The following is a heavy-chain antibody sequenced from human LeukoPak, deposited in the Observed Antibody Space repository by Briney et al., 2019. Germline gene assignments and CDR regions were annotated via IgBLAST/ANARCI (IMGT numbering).Heavy chain of an antibody. Sequence: SVKVSCKASGGSFSSYAISWVRQAPGQGLEWMGRIIPMLGIANYAQSFQGRVTITADKSTSTAYMELSSLRSEDTAVYYCARGVNYYDSSGYYPTSPYYFHYWGQGTLVTVSS. CDR1: GGSFSSYA. CDR3: ARGVNYYDSSGYYPTSPYYFHY. D-gene: IGHD3-22*01. CDR2: IIPMLGIA. J-gene: IGHJ4*02. V-gene: IGHV1-69*04.